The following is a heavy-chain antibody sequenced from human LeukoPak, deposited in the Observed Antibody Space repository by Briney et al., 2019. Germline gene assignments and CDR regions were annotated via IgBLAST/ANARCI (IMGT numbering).Heavy chain of an antibody. Sequence: QPGGSLRLSCAASGFTFSSYWMHWVRQAPGKGLVWFSSIKSDGSTRYADSVKGRFTISRDNAKNTVSLQMNSLRAEDTGVYYCARAPSEIGGYYPEYFRHWGQGTLVTVSP. CDR1: GFTFSSYW. CDR2: IKSDGST. D-gene: IGHD3-22*01. CDR3: ARAPSEIGGYYPEYFRH. J-gene: IGHJ1*01. V-gene: IGHV3-74*01.